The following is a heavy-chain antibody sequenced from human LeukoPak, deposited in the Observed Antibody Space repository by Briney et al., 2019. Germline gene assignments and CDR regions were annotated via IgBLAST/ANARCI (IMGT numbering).Heavy chain of an antibody. V-gene: IGHV4-34*01. CDR3: ARALGVGLDY. CDR2: INHSVST. Sequence: SETLSLTCTVSGGSIRGSDFYWSWIRQPPGKGLEWIGEINHSVSTNYNPSLKSRVTISVDTSKNQFSLKLSSVTAADTAVYYCARALGVGLDYWGQGTLVTVSS. J-gene: IGHJ4*02. CDR1: GGSIRGSDFY.